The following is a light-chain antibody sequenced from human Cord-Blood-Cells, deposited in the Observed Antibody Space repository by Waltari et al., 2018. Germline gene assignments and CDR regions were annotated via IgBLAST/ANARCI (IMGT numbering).Light chain of an antibody. V-gene: IGKV4-1*01. Sequence: DIVMTKSPDSLAVSLGERVPSQCKSRQSVLYSSNNKIYLAWYQQKPGQPPKLLIYWASTRESGVPDRFSGSGSGTDFTLTISSLQAEDVAVYYCQQYYSTLRTFGQGTKVEIK. CDR3: QQYYSTLRT. CDR1: QSVLYSSNNKIY. J-gene: IGKJ1*01. CDR2: WAS.